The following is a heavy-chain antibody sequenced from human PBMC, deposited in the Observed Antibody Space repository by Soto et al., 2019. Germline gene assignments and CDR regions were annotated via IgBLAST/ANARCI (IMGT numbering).Heavy chain of an antibody. Sequence: GGSLRLSCAASGVTFSSYAMSWFRQAPGKGLEWVSAISGSGGSTYYADSVKGRFTISRDNSKNTLYLQMNSLRAEDTAVYYCAKEYDFWSGYYDYWGPGTLVTVSS. CDR3: AKEYDFWSGYYDY. D-gene: IGHD3-3*01. CDR1: GVTFSSYA. CDR2: ISGSGGST. J-gene: IGHJ4*02. V-gene: IGHV3-23*01.